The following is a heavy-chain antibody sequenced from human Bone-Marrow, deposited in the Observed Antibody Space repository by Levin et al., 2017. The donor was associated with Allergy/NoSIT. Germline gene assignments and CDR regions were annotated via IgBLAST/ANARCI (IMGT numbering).Heavy chain of an antibody. CDR3: ARGRTNAFDI. D-gene: IGHD2-8*01. Sequence: SETLSLTCAISGASLSSNGVAWNWIRQSPSRGLEWLGRTYYRSKWYNDYAPSVKSRITINPDTSKSQFSLQLNSVIPEDTAVYYCARGRTNAFDIWGQGTIVTVSS. V-gene: IGHV6-1*01. CDR2: TYYRSKWYN. CDR1: GASLSSNGVA. J-gene: IGHJ3*02.